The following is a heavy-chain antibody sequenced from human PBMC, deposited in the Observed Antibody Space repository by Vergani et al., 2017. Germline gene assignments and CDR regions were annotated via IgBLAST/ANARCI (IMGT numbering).Heavy chain of an antibody. J-gene: IGHJ5*02. Sequence: EVQLVQSGAEVKKPGESLKISCKGSGYSFTSYWIGWVRQMPGKGLEWMGIIYPGDSDTRYSPSFQGQVTISSDKSSSTAYLQWSSLKASDTAMYNCAKSSVVVPAAMSFDPWGQGTLVTVSS. CDR1: GYSFTSYW. CDR2: IYPGDSDT. D-gene: IGHD2-2*01. V-gene: IGHV5-51*03. CDR3: AKSSVVVPAAMSFDP.